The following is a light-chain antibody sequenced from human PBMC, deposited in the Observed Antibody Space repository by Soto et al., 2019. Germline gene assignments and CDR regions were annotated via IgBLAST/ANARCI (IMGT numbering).Light chain of an antibody. CDR3: QQYDNLPYT. CDR2: DAS. CDR1: QDISNY. V-gene: IGKV1-33*01. Sequence: DIQMTQSPSSLSASVGDRVTITCQASQDISNYLNWYQQKPGKAPKLLIYDASNLETGVPSRFSGSGSVTDFTFTISSLQPEDIATYYCQQYDNLPYTFSQGTKLEIK. J-gene: IGKJ2*01.